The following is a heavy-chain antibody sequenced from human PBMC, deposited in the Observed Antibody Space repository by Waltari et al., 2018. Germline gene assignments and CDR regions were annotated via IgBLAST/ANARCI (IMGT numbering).Heavy chain of an antibody. CDR1: GGSISSHY. J-gene: IGHJ4*02. CDR3: ARSVGANVI. D-gene: IGHD1-26*01. V-gene: IGHV4-59*11. Sequence: QVQLQESGPGLVKPSETLSLTCTVSGGSISSHYWSWIRQPPGKGLEWIGYIYYSGSTNYNPSLKSRVTISVDTSKNQFSLKLSSVTAADTAVYYCARSVGANVIWGQGTLVTVSS. CDR2: IYYSGST.